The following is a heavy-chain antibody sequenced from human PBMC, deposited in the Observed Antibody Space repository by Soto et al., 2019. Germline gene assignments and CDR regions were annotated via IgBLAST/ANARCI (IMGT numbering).Heavy chain of an antibody. J-gene: IGHJ6*02. Sequence: QVQLVQSGAEVKKPGSSVKVSCKTSGVSFNNNGIGWVRQAPGHGLEWMGGVSPPFRTSNYARKFQGRIWITADASTRTVNMELSSLTSEDTAQYYCARVLYYGSGSYSPYGMDVWGQGTTVTVSS. V-gene: IGHV1-69*01. CDR2: VSPPFRTS. CDR1: GVSFNNNG. CDR3: ARVLYYGSGSYSPYGMDV. D-gene: IGHD3-10*01.